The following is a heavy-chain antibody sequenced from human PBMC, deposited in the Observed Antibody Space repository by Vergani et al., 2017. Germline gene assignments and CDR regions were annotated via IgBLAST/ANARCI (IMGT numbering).Heavy chain of an antibody. J-gene: IGHJ4*02. D-gene: IGHD3-22*01. CDR3: ARRRCGVYYYDSSGYYYFDY. CDR2: ISSSSSYI. CDR1: GFTFSSYS. Sequence: EVQLVESGGGLVKPGGSLRLSCAASGFTFSSYSMNWVRQAPGKGLEWVSSISSSSSYIYYADSVKGRFTISRDNAKNSLYLQMNSRRAEDTAVYYCARRRCGVYYYDSSGYYYFDYWGQGTLVTVSS. V-gene: IGHV3-21*01.